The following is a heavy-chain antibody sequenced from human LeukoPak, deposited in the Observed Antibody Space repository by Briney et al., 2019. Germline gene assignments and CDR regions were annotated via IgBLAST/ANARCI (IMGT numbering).Heavy chain of an antibody. CDR3: ARDQRECSSSSCPWEPFDY. CDR1: GFIFSSYG. V-gene: IGHV3-30*03. D-gene: IGHD2-2*01. Sequence: GKSLRLSCAASGFIFSSYGIHWVRQAPGKGLEWVALISNDGSNKYYADSVKGRFTISRDNAKNSLYLQMNSLRAEDTAVYYCARDQRECSSSSCPWEPFDYWGQGTLVTVSS. CDR2: ISNDGSNK. J-gene: IGHJ4*02.